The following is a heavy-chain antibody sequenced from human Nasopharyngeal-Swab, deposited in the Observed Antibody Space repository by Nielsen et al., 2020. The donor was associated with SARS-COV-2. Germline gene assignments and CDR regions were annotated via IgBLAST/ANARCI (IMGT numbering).Heavy chain of an antibody. V-gene: IGHV5-51*01. CDR3: ARLSSPWAYNILTGSALDVFDI. D-gene: IGHD3-9*01. CDR1: GSTFSTYW. CDR2: IYPGDSDT. Sequence: GESLKISCKASGSTFSTYWIGWVRQMSGKGMEWMGVIYPGDSDTKYSPSFQGQVTISADNSISTAYLQWSSLKAADTALYYCARLSSPWAYNILTGSALDVFDIWGQGTTVTVSS. J-gene: IGHJ3*02.